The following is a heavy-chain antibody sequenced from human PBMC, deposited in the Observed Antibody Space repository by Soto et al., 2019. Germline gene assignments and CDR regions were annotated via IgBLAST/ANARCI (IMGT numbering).Heavy chain of an antibody. CDR1: WFSLSTSGMC. D-gene: IGHD3-9*01. CDR3: ARTYYDILTGYYRVVWFDP. V-gene: IGHV2-70*01. CDR2: IDWDDDK. Sequence: SAATPVNQTQRVTLTCTFSWFSLSTSGMCVSWIRQPPGKALEWLALIDWDDDKYYSTSLKTRLTIYKDTSKTQVVLTMTNMDPVDTATYYCARTYYDILTGYYRVVWFDPWGQGTLVTVSS. J-gene: IGHJ5*02.